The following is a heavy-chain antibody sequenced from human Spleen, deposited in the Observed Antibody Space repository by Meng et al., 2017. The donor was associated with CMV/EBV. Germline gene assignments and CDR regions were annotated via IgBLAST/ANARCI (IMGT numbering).Heavy chain of an antibody. J-gene: IGHJ6*02. V-gene: IGHV3-21*01. Sequence: GTLKISCAASGFTFSSYSMNWVRQAPGKGLEWVSSISSSSSYIYYADSVKGRFTISRDNAKNSLYLQMNSLRAEDTAVYYCAKLTTYDSSGSYYGMDVWGQGTTVTVSS. CDR1: GFTFSSYS. CDR2: ISSSSSYI. CDR3: AKLTTYDSSGSYYGMDV. D-gene: IGHD3-22*01.